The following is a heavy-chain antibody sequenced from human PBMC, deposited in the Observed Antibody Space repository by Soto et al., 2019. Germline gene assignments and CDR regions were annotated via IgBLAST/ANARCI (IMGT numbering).Heavy chain of an antibody. CDR3: ARDGPVLH. CDR2: TSSSSSTI. Sequence: EVQLVESGGGLVQPGGSLRLSCAASGFTCSSYSMNWVRQSPGKGLEWVSYTSSSSSTIYYADSVKGRFTISRDNAKNSLYMQMTSLRDEDTAVYSCARDGPVLHWGQGTLVTVSS. J-gene: IGHJ4*02. V-gene: IGHV3-48*02. CDR1: GFTCSSYS. D-gene: IGHD3-10*01.